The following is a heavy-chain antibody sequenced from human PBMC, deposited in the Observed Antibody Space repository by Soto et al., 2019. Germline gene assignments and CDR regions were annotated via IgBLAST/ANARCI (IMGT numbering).Heavy chain of an antibody. Sequence: GKGMEWFSGFRTSGDGGTTYYADSVKGRFTISRDNSKNMLFLQMNSLRAEDTAVYYCARSGNCLAHICNRRGVFDFWVQGTLVTVFS. D-gene: IGHD2-15*01. CDR2: FRTSGDGGTT. J-gene: IGHJ4*02. CDR3: ARSGNCLAHICNRRGVFDF. V-gene: IGHV3-23*01.